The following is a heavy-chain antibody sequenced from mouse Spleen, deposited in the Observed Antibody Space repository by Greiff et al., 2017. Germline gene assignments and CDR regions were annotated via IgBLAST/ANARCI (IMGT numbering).Heavy chain of an antibody. D-gene: IGHD2-3*01. CDR3: ARKGWMDY. Sequence: QVQLKQPGAELVMPGASVKMSCKASGYTFTDYWMHWVKQRPGQGLEWIGAIDTSDSYTSYNQKFKGKATLTVDESSSTAYMQLSSLTSEDSAVYYCARKGWMDYWGQGTTLTVSS. J-gene: IGHJ2*01. V-gene: IGHV1-69*01. CDR1: GYTFTDYW. CDR2: IDTSDSYT.